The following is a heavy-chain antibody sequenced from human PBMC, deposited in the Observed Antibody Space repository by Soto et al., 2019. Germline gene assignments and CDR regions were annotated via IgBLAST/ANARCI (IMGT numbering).Heavy chain of an antibody. J-gene: IGHJ6*02. CDR3: ARAGVRFLEWGWTRVDYYGMDV. D-gene: IGHD3-3*01. V-gene: IGHV4-30-4*01. CDR1: GGSISSGDYY. Sequence: PSETLSLTCTVSGGSISSGDYYWSWIRQPPGKGLEWIGYIYYSGSTYYNPSLKSRVTISVDTSKNQFSLKLSSVTAADTAVYYCARAGVRFLEWGWTRVDYYGMDVWGQGTTVTVSS. CDR2: IYYSGST.